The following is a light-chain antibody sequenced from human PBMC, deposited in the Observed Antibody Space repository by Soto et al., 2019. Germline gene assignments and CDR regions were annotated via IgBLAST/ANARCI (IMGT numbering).Light chain of an antibody. V-gene: IGKV4-1*01. CDR1: QNLLSSRANKNS. Sequence: DIVMNKSPDSRAGSLGERATFNCKSSQNLLSSRANKNSLAGLQQKPGQPPKVLSYGASSREPGVPDRFSGSGPGTDVTLHISSLLAEDVAVYYCQRYYNTPLTVGGGTQVASK. CDR2: GAS. CDR3: QRYYNTPLT. J-gene: IGKJ4*01.